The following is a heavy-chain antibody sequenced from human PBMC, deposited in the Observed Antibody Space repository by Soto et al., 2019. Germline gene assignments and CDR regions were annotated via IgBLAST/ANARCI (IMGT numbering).Heavy chain of an antibody. Sequence: EVQLVQSGAEVKKAGESLKISCKGSGYSFSNNWVGWVRQMPGKGLEWMGIMHPGDSDTRYSQSFQGQVTISADNSINTAYLQWSSLKTSDSAMYYCARHNRYSSTWFEGWFDPWGQGTLVTVSS. CDR1: GYSFSNNW. V-gene: IGHV5-51*03. CDR2: MHPGDSDT. CDR3: ARHNRYSSTWFEGWFDP. J-gene: IGHJ5*02. D-gene: IGHD6-13*01.